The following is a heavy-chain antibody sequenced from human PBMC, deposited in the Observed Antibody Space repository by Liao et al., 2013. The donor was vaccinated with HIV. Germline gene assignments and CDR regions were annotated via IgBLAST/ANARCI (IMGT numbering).Heavy chain of an antibody. J-gene: IGHJ4*02. Sequence: QVQLQESGPGLVKPSETLSLTCTVSGGSISSYYWSWIRQPPGKGLEWIGYIYYSGSTNYNPSLKSRVTISLDRSKNQFSLRLSSVTAADTAVYYCAREGKQPFYFDSWGQGTLVTVSS. D-gene: IGHD5-18*01. CDR3: AREGKQPFYFDS. CDR1: GGSISSYY. CDR2: IYYSGST. V-gene: IGHV4-4*08.